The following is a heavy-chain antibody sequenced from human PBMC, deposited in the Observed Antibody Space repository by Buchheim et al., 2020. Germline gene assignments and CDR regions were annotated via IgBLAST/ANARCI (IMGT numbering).Heavy chain of an antibody. J-gene: IGHJ4*01. CDR3: VRDRSAYDWGY. D-gene: IGHD5-12*01. Sequence: EVQLVQSGGGLVQPGGSLRLSCEVSGFSLSDFWMRWVRQAPGKGLEWVASIKVDRNEQYYVDSVKGRFTISGDNAKNSLYLQMNSLRADDTAVYYCVRDRSAYDWGYWGHGTL. CDR2: IKVDRNEQ. CDR1: GFSLSDFW. V-gene: IGHV3-7*01.